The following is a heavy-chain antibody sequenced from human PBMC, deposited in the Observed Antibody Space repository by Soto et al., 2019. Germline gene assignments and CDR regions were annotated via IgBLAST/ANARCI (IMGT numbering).Heavy chain of an antibody. Sequence: EVQLVESGGGLVKPGGSLRLSCAASGFTFSTYSMNWVRQAPGKGLEWVSSIGTSSSYIYYADSVKGRFTISRDNAKNSLYLQMNSLRAEDTAVYYCARDRYGDYSVDYWGQGTLVTVSS. CDR2: IGTSSSYI. CDR3: ARDRYGDYSVDY. CDR1: GFTFSTYS. D-gene: IGHD4-17*01. J-gene: IGHJ4*02. V-gene: IGHV3-21*01.